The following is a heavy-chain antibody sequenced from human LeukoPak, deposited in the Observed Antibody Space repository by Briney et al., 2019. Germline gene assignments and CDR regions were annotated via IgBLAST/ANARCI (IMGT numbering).Heavy chain of an antibody. V-gene: IGHV4-39*01. CDR2: IYYSGST. CDR1: GGSISSSSYY. D-gene: IGHD6-19*01. CDR3: ARPHSSGWPDAFDI. Sequence: PSETLSLTCTVSGGSISSSSYYWGWIRQPPGKGLEWIGSIYYSGSTYYNPSLKSRVTISVDTSKNQFSLKLSSVTAADTAVYYCARPHSSGWPDAFDIWGQGTMVTVSS. J-gene: IGHJ3*02.